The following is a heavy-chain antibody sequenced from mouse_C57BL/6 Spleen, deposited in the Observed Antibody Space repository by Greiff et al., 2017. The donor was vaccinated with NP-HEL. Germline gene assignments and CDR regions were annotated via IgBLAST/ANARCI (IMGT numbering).Heavy chain of an antibody. Sequence: QVQLQQPGAELVRPGSSVKLSCKASGYTFTSYWMDWVKQRPGQGLEWIGNIYPSASENPYNQKFKDKATLTVDKSSSTAYMQLSSLTSEDSAVYYCSLYGNRYFDVWGTGTTVTVSS. CDR1: GYTFTSYW. CDR3: SLYGNRYFDV. D-gene: IGHD2-1*01. J-gene: IGHJ1*03. CDR2: IYPSASEN. V-gene: IGHV1-61*01.